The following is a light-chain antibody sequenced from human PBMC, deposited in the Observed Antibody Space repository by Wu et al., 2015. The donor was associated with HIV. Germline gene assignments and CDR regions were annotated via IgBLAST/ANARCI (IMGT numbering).Light chain of an antibody. Sequence: EIVLTQSPATLSLSPGERATLSCRASRGVGIFFAWYQQRDGQSPRLLIYGASNRATDIPARSSGSGSGTDFTLTINSLEPEDSAVYYCQQRSTWPVTFGQGTRLEIK. J-gene: IGKJ5*01. CDR3: QQRSTWPVT. V-gene: IGKV3-11*01. CDR2: GAS. CDR1: RGVGIF.